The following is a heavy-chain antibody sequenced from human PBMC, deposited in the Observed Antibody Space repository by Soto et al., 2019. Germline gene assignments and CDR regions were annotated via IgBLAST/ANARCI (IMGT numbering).Heavy chain of an antibody. V-gene: IGHV4-4*02. CDR3: ARVRASYYYGMEV. J-gene: IGHJ6*02. CDR1: VCSISSSNW. Sequence: QVQLQESGPGLVKPSGTLFLTCAVSVCSISSSNWWSWVRQHPGKGLEWIEEIYHSGSTNYNPSLKHPDTLSVDKCENQLSLKLHSVLAADQSVYYCARVRASYYYGMEVWGQATAVTVSS. CDR2: IYHSGST.